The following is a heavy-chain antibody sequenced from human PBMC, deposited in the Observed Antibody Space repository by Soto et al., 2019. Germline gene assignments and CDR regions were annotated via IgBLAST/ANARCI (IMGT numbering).Heavy chain of an antibody. V-gene: IGHV4-31*03. CDR1: GGSISSGGYY. Sequence: PSETLSLTCTVSGGSISSGGYYWSWIRQHPGKGLEWIGYIYYSGSTYYNPSLKSRVTISVDTSKNQFSLKLSSVTAADTAVYYCARALYGAYYFDYWGQGTLVTVSS. D-gene: IGHD3-16*01. J-gene: IGHJ4*02. CDR2: IYYSGST. CDR3: ARALYGAYYFDY.